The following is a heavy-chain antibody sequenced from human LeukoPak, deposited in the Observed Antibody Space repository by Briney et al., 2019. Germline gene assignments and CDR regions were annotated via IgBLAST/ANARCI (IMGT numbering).Heavy chain of an antibody. CDR3: AKGGGFDWLNYYYMDV. CDR1: GGSISSSIYF. Sequence: SENPSPTCPVSGGSISSSIYFWGWFWQPPREGALWVGGIHYSGSTYHDPSLKSRVTVSLDTPKNQFSLKLSSVTATDTAVYYCAKGGGFDWLNYYYMDVWGKGTTVIISS. D-gene: IGHD3-9*01. J-gene: IGHJ6*03. CDR2: IHYSGST. V-gene: IGHV4-39*05.